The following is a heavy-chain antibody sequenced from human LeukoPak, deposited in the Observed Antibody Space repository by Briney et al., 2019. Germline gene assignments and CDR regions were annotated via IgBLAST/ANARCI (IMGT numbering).Heavy chain of an antibody. Sequence: PGGSLRLSCAASGFTFSSYAMSWVRQAPGKGLEWVSAISGGGGSTYYADFVKGRFTLSRDNSKNTLYLQMNSLRAEDTAVYYCTKHPATYYFDTSGASRAFDIRGQGTMVTVSS. D-gene: IGHD3-22*01. CDR1: GFTFSSYA. J-gene: IGHJ3*02. CDR3: TKHPATYYFDTSGASRAFDI. CDR2: ISGGGGST. V-gene: IGHV3-23*01.